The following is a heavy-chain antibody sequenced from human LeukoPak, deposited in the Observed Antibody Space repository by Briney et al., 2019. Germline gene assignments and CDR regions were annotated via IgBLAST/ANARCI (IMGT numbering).Heavy chain of an antibody. CDR3: ARDRIAAAGTALDY. CDR2: IYSGGST. Sequence: PGGSLRLSCAASGFTVSSNYMSWVRQAPGKGLEWVSVIYSGGSTYYADSVKGRLTISRDNSKNTLYLQMNSLRAEDTAVYYCARDRIAAAGTALDYWGQGTLVTVSS. CDR1: GFTVSSNY. D-gene: IGHD6-13*01. V-gene: IGHV3-66*01. J-gene: IGHJ4*02.